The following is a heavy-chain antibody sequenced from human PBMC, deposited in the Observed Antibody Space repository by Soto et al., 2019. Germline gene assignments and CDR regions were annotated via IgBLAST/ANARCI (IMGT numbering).Heavy chain of an antibody. CDR3: ARVKVVGHYFDY. Sequence: SETLSLTCTVSGGSISSGDYNWSWIRQPPGKGLEWIGYIYYSGSTYYNPSLKSRVTISVDTSKNQFSLELSSVTAADTAVYYCARVKVVGHYFDYGGQGTLVTVSS. D-gene: IGHD2-15*01. V-gene: IGHV4-30-4*01. CDR2: IYYSGST. J-gene: IGHJ4*02. CDR1: GGSISSGDYN.